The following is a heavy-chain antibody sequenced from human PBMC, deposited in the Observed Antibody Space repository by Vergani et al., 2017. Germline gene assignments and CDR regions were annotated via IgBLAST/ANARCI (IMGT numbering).Heavy chain of an antibody. CDR1: GGTFSSYA. CDR2: IIPIFGTA. Sequence: QVQLVQSGAEVKKPGSSVKVSCKASGGTFSSYAISWVRQAPGQGLEWMGGIIPIFGTANYAQKFQGRVTITADESTSTAYMELSSLRSEDTAVYYCAREGYCSGGSCYDSHRLDYWGQGTLVTVSS. J-gene: IGHJ4*02. CDR3: AREGYCSGGSCYDSHRLDY. D-gene: IGHD2-15*01. V-gene: IGHV1-69*01.